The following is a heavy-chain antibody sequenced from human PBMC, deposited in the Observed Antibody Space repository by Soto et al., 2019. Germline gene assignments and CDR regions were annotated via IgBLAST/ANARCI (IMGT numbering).Heavy chain of an antibody. V-gene: IGHV4-4*02. CDR1: GGSISSSNW. Sequence: SETLSLTCAVSGGSISSSNWWSWVRQSPGMGLEWIGEIYHSGSTNYSPSLKSRVTISLDKSKNQFSLKLTSVTAADTAVYYCARDRTGTTRHSWFDPWGQGTLVTVSS. J-gene: IGHJ5*02. D-gene: IGHD1-1*01. CDR3: ARDRTGTTRHSWFDP. CDR2: IYHSGST.